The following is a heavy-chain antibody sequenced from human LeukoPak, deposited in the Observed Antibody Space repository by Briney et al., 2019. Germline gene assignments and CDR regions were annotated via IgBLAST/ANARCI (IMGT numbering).Heavy chain of an antibody. V-gene: IGHV1-69*04. CDR2: IIPILGIA. CDR3: AQTTPPYCSSTSCYSGNWFDP. J-gene: IGHJ5*02. D-gene: IGHD2-2*01. Sequence: GSSVKVSCKASGGTFSSYAISWVRQAPGQGLEWMGRIIPILGIANYAQKFQGRVTITADKSTSTAYMELNSLRSEDTAVYYCAQTTPPYCSSTSCYSGNWFDPWGQGTLVTVSS. CDR1: GGTFSSYA.